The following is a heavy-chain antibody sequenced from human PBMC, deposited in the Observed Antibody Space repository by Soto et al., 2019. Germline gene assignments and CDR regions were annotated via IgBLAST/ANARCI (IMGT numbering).Heavy chain of an antibody. Sequence: SETLSLTCTVSGGSISSYYWSWIRQPPGKGLEWIGEINHSGSTNYNPSLKSRVTISVDTSKNQFSLKLSSVTAADTAVYYCARGGRITMVRGVIPRALYFDYWGQGTLVTVSS. CDR3: ARGGRITMVRGVIPRALYFDY. CDR1: GGSISSYY. V-gene: IGHV4-34*01. D-gene: IGHD3-10*01. CDR2: INHSGST. J-gene: IGHJ4*02.